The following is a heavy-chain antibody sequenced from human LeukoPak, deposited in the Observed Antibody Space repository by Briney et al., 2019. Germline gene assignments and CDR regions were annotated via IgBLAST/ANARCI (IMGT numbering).Heavy chain of an antibody. CDR3: AKEDYGGNERLYFQH. CDR1: GFTFSSYG. D-gene: IGHD4-23*01. V-gene: IGHV3-30*18. Sequence: PGGSLRLSCAASGFTFSSYGMHWVRQAPGKGLEWVAVISYDGSNKYYADSVKGRFTISRDNSKNTLYLQMNSLRAEDTAVYYCAKEDYGGNERLYFQHWGQGTLVTVSS. CDR2: ISYDGSNK. J-gene: IGHJ1*01.